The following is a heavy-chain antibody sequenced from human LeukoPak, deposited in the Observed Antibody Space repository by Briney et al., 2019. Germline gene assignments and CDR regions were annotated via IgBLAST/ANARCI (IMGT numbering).Heavy chain of an antibody. V-gene: IGHV4-38-2*01. CDR2: LYHSDSA. CDR3: ARQHDSYYYYYIDV. CDR1: GYSISNGYY. J-gene: IGHJ6*03. Sequence: SETLSLTCAVSGYSISNGYYWVWIRQPPGRGLEWIGSLYHSDSAYYNTSLRSRVSMSVDTSKNQSSLTLSFVTAADTAVYYCARQHDSYYYYYIDVWGSGTTVTVSS.